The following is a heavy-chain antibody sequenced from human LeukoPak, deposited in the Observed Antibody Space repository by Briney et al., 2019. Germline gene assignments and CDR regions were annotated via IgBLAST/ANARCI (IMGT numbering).Heavy chain of an antibody. V-gene: IGHV4-38-2*01. CDR2: LYHSDSA. CDR3: ARQHDSYYYYYIDV. CDR1: GYSISNGYY. J-gene: IGHJ6*03. Sequence: SETLSLTCAVSGYSISNGYYWVWIRQPPGRGLEWIGSLYHSDSAYYNTSLRSRVSMSVDTSKNQSSLTLSFVTAADTAVYYCARQHDSYYYYYIDVWGSGTTVTVSS.